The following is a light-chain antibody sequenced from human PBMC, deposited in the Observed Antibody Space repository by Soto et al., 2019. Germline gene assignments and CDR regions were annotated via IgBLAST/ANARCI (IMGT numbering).Light chain of an antibody. CDR3: QHYNSYSEA. CDR2: KAS. V-gene: IGKV1-5*03. J-gene: IGKJ1*01. Sequence: DIQMTQSPSTLSGSVGYRVTITCRASQTISSWLAWYQQKPGKAPKLLIYKASTLKSGVPSRFSGSGSGTEFTLTISSQQPDDFATYYCQHYNSYSEAFGQGTKVELK. CDR1: QTISSW.